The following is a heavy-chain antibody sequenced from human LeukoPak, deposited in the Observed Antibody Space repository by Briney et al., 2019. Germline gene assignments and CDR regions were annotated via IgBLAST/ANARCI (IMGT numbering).Heavy chain of an antibody. Sequence: SETLSLTCTVSGGSISSYYWSWIRQPPGKGLEWLGYIYYSGSTNYNPSLKSRVTISVDTSKNQFSLKLSSVTAADTAVYYCARARLRSSLNWFDPWGQGTLVTVSS. J-gene: IGHJ5*02. CDR3: ARARLRSSLNWFDP. D-gene: IGHD4-17*01. CDR2: IYYSGST. V-gene: IGHV4-59*01. CDR1: GGSISSYY.